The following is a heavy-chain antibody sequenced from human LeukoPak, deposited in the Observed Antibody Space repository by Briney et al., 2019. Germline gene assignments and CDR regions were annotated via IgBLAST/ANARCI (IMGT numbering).Heavy chain of an antibody. Sequence: SETLSLTCAVSGYSISSGYYWGWIRQPPGKGLEWIGSIYHSGSTYYNPSLKSRVTISVDTSKNQFSLKLSSVTAAGTAVYYCASRRYCSSTSCQDGDYWGQGTLVTVSS. J-gene: IGHJ4*02. CDR3: ASRRYCSSTSCQDGDY. CDR2: IYHSGST. V-gene: IGHV4-38-2*01. D-gene: IGHD2-2*01. CDR1: GYSISSGYY.